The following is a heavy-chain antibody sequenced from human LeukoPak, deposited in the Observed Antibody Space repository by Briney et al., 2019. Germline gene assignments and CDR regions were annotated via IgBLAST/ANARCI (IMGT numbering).Heavy chain of an antibody. CDR2: INHSGST. Sequence: SETLSLTCAVYGGSFSGYYWNWVRQPPGKGLEWIGEINHSGSTNYNPSLKSRITISVQTYKRQFSLKLSSVTAADTAVYYCARHSAYCSGGSCYGVDYWGQGTLVTVSS. CDR1: GGSFSGYY. CDR3: ARHSAYCSGGSCYGVDY. D-gene: IGHD2-15*01. J-gene: IGHJ4*02. V-gene: IGHV4-34*01.